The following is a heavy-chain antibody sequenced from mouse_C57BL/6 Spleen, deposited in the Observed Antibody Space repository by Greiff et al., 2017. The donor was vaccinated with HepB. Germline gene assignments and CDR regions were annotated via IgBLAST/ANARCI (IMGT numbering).Heavy chain of an antibody. J-gene: IGHJ2*01. CDR2: IDPSDSYT. D-gene: IGHD1-1*01. Sequence: VQLQQSGAELVRPGTSVKLSCKASGYTFTSYWMHWVKQRPGQGLEWIGVIDPSDSYTNYNQKFKGKATLTVDTSSSTAYMQLSSLTSEDSAVYYCARSDTTVVEGYYFDYWGQGTTLTVSS. V-gene: IGHV1-59*01. CDR3: ARSDTTVVEGYYFDY. CDR1: GYTFTSYW.